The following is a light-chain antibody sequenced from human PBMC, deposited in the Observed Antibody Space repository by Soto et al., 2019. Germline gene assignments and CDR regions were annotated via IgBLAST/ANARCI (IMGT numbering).Light chain of an antibody. CDR1: QSVSSSY. CDR3: QQRNT. CDR2: GAS. Sequence: EIVLTQSPGTLSLSPGERATLSCRASQSVSSSYLAWYQQKPGQAPRLLIYGASSRATGIPDRFSGSGSGTDFTITISRLEPEDFAVYYCQQRNTFGQGTKLEIK. J-gene: IGKJ2*01. V-gene: IGKV3-20*01.